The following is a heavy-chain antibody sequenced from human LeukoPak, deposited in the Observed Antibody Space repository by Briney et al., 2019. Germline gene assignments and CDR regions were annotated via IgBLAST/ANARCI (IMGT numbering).Heavy chain of an antibody. Sequence: GGSLRLSCVASGFTFSDYYMSWIRQAPGKGLEWVSYISSSSSYTNYADSVKGRFTISRDNAKNSLYLQMNSLRAEDTAVYYCARGVVPAAIYNWFDPWGQGTLVTVSS. V-gene: IGHV3-11*06. CDR1: GFTFSDYY. CDR3: ARGVVPAAIYNWFDP. J-gene: IGHJ5*02. D-gene: IGHD2-2*01. CDR2: ISSSSSYT.